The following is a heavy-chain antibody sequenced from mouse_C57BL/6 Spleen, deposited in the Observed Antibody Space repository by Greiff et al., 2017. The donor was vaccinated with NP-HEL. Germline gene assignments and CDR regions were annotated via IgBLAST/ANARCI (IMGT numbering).Heavy chain of an antibody. CDR2: IDPETGGT. V-gene: IGHV1-15*01. Sequence: QVQLQRSGAELVRPGASVTLSCKASGYTFTDYEMHWVKQTPVHGLEWIGAIDPETGGTAYNQKFKGKAILTADKSSSTAYMELRSLTSEDSAVYYCTRNLEGFDYWGQGTTLTVSS. CDR1: GYTFTDYE. J-gene: IGHJ2*01. CDR3: TRNLEGFDY.